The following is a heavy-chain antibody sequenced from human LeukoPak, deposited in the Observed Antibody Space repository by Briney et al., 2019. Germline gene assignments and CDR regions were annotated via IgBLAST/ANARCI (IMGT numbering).Heavy chain of an antibody. CDR1: GFKFRRYA. CDR2: ISGSGGST. CDR3: AKPDYGYPERPDYFDC. J-gene: IGHJ4*02. Sequence: GASLTLFCAASGFKFRRYAMSWVRQAPGKGQEWVSAISGSGGSTYYADSVKGRFTISRDNSKNTLYLQMNSLRAEDTAVYYCAKPDYGYPERPDYFDCWGQGTLVTVSS. D-gene: IGHD1-14*01. V-gene: IGHV3-23*01.